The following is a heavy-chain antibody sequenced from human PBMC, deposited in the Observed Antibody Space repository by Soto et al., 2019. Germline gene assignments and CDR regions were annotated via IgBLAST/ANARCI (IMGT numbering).Heavy chain of an antibody. Sequence: SLRLSCAASGFTFSSYAMSWVRQAPGKGLEWVSAISGSGGSTYYADSVKGRFTISRDNSKNTLYLQMNSLRAEDTAVYYCAKDATAITMIVVVITPFGYWGQGTLVTVSS. D-gene: IGHD3-22*01. CDR3: AKDATAITMIVVVITPFGY. V-gene: IGHV3-23*01. CDR1: GFTFSSYA. J-gene: IGHJ4*02. CDR2: ISGSGGST.